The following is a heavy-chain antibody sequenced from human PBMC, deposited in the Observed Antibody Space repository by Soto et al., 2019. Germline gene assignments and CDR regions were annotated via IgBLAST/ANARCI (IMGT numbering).Heavy chain of an antibody. CDR2: IKQDGREK. CDR3: ARHVGTYFDY. D-gene: IGHD1-26*01. V-gene: IGHV3-7*01. CDR1: GFTFSNYW. Sequence: GGSLRLSCAASGFTFSNYWMSWVRQAPGMGLEWVANIKQDGREKYYVDSVKGRFTISRDNAKNSLSLQMNSLRVEDTAVYYCARHVGTYFDYWGLGILVTVSS. J-gene: IGHJ4*02.